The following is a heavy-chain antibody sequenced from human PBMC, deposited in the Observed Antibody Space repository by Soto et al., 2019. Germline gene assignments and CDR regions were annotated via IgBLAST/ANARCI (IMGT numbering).Heavy chain of an antibody. CDR1: GGTFSSYA. D-gene: IGHD2-2*01. V-gene: IGHV1-69*05. CDR3: AREVVPAAIGNNWFDP. Sequence: ASVKVSCKASGGTFSSYAISWVRQAPGQGLEWMGGIIPIFGTANYAQKLQGRVTMTTDTSTSTAYMELRSLRSDDTAVYYCAREVVPAAIGNNWFDPWGQGTLVTVSS. J-gene: IGHJ5*02. CDR2: IIPIFGTA.